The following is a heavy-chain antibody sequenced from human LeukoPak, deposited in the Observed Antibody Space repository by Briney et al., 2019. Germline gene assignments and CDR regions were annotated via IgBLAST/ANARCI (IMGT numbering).Heavy chain of an antibody. CDR1: GGTFSSYA. CDR2: IIPILGIA. D-gene: IGHD7-27*01. Sequence: SVKVSCKASGGTFSSYAISWVRQAPGQGLEWMGRIIPILGIANYAQKFQGRVTITADKSTSTAYMELSSLRSEDTAVYYCARALGNPYFDYGAKEPLVPVSS. J-gene: IGHJ4*01. V-gene: IGHV1-69*04. CDR3: ARALGNPYFDY.